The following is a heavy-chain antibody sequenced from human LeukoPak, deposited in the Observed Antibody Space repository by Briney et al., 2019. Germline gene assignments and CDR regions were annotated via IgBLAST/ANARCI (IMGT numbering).Heavy chain of an antibody. V-gene: IGHV4-34*01. J-gene: IGHJ4*02. CDR3: ASEDAYCGGDCYPY. Sequence: SETLSLTCAVYGGSFSGSYWSWIRQPPGKGLEWIGEINHSGSTNYNPSLKSRVTISVDTSKNQFSLKLSSVTAADTAVYYCASEDAYCGGDCYPYWGQGTLVTVSS. CDR1: GGSFSGSY. CDR2: INHSGST. D-gene: IGHD2-21*02.